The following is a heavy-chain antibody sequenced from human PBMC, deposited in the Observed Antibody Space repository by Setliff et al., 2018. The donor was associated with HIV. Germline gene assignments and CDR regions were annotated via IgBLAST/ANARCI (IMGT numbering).Heavy chain of an antibody. Sequence: SETLSLTCTVSGDSISSYSWNWIRQPPGRGLEWIGYVYASGETNYNPSLKSRVTMSTDTSRNQFXXXLNYATAADTAVYFCARRVLQDSTITSSNWFDSWGQGTXXXVSS. CDR3: ARRVLQDSTITSSNWFDS. CDR1: GDSISSYS. V-gene: IGHV4-4*09. CDR2: VYASGET. D-gene: IGHD2-2*01. J-gene: IGHJ5*01.